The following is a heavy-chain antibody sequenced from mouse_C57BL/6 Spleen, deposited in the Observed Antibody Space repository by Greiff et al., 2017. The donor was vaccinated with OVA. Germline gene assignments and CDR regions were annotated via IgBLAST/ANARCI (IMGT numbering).Heavy chain of an antibody. CDR2: ISSSGST. V-gene: IGHV3-8*01. CDR3: ARYYGYFDV. CDR1: GYSITSDY. Sequence: EVQLQESGPGLAKPSQTLSLTCSVTGYSITSDYWNWIRHFPGNKLESMGYISSSGSTYYNPSLKSRISITRDTSKNQYYLQLTSVTTEDTATDDGARYYGYFDVWGTGTTVTVSS. J-gene: IGHJ1*03.